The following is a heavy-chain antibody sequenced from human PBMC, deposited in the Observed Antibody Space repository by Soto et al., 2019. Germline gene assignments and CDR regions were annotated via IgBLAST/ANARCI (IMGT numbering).Heavy chain of an antibody. CDR2: IIPILGIA. V-gene: IGHV1-69*02. CDR1: GGTFSSYT. J-gene: IGHJ5*02. CDR3: ARAGSSWYYYNMGWFDP. D-gene: IGHD6-13*01. Sequence: SVKVSCKASGGTFSSYTISWVRQAPGQGLEWMGRIIPILGIANYAQKFQGRVTITADKSTSTAYMELSSLRSEDTAVYYCARAGSSWYYYNMGWFDPWGQGTLVTVSS.